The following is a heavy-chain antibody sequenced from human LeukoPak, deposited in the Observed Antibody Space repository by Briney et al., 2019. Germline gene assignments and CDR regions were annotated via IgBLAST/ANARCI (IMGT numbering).Heavy chain of an antibody. D-gene: IGHD3-10*01. CDR1: GGSFSGYY. CDR2: INHSGST. CDR3: AIFGRDSGSRH. Sequence: PAETLSLTCAVYGGSFSGYYWSWIRQPPGKGLEWIGEINHSGSTNYNPSLKSRVTISVDTSKNQFSLKLSSVTAADTAVYYCAIFGRDSGSRHWGQGTLVTVSS. V-gene: IGHV4-34*01. J-gene: IGHJ4*02.